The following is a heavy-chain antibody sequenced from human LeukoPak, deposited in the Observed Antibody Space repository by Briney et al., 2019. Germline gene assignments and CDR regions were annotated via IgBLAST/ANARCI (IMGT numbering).Heavy chain of an antibody. Sequence: PSETLSLTCTVSGGSISSSSYYWGWIRQPPGKGLEWIGTIYYSGSTYYNPSLKSRVTISVDTSKNQFSLKLRSVTAADTAVYYCARSLRYFDSIDYWGQGTLVTVSS. D-gene: IGHD3-9*01. CDR2: IYYSGST. J-gene: IGHJ4*02. CDR1: GGSISSSSYY. V-gene: IGHV4-39*01. CDR3: ARSLRYFDSIDY.